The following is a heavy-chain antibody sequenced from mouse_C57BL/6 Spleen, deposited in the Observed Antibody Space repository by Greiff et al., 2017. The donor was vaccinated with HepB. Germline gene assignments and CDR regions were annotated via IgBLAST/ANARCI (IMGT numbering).Heavy chain of an antibody. CDR1: GYTFTSYW. V-gene: IGHV1-55*01. D-gene: IGHD2-10*01. CDR2: IYPGSGST. CDR3: ARETYYEDFFAY. Sequence: QVQLQQPGAELVKPGASVKMSCKASGYTFTSYWITWVKQRPGQGLEWIGDIYPGSGSTNYNEKFKSKATLTVDTSSSTAYMQLSSRTSEDSAVYYCARETYYEDFFAYWGQGTLVTVSA. J-gene: IGHJ3*01.